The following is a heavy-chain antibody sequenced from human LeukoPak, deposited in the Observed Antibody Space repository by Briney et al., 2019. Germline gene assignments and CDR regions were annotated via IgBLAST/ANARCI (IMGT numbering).Heavy chain of an antibody. Sequence: SETLSLTCTVSGGSISSSSYYWGWIRQPPGKGLEWIGSIYYSGSTYYNPSLKSRVTISVDTSKNQFSLKLSSVTAADTALYYCAKDIDSSGYSFDYWGQGTLVTVSS. J-gene: IGHJ4*02. CDR2: IYYSGST. CDR1: GGSISSSSYY. CDR3: AKDIDSSGYSFDY. V-gene: IGHV4-39*07. D-gene: IGHD3-22*01.